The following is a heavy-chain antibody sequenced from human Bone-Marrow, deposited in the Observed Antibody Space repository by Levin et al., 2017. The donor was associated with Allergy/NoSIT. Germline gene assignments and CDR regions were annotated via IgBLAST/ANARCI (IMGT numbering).Heavy chain of an antibody. Sequence: GGSLRLSCAASGFPFSDYMMHWVRQAPGKGLEWVAVTADGGVNEQYAESVKGRFTISRDNSNNTLYLQMDNLKPDDTAVYYCARDGVPYSGNYHFEHWGQGTLVTVSS. V-gene: IGHV3-30*03. CDR2: TADGGVNE. J-gene: IGHJ4*02. CDR3: ARDGVPYSGNYHFEH. CDR1: GFPFSDYM. D-gene: IGHD1-26*01.